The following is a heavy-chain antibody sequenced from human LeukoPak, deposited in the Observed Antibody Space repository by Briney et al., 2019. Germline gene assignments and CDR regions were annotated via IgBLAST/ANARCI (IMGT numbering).Heavy chain of an antibody. CDR2: INHSGST. J-gene: IGHJ4*02. CDR1: GGSFSGYY. Sequence: SETLSLTCAVYGGSFSGYYWSWIRQPPGKGLEWIGEINHSGSTNYNPSLKSRVTISVDTSKNHFSLKLSSVTAADTAVYYCARASLSGSYSPEKFAYWGQGTLVTVTS. CDR3: ARASLSGSYSPEKFAY. V-gene: IGHV4-34*01. D-gene: IGHD1-26*01.